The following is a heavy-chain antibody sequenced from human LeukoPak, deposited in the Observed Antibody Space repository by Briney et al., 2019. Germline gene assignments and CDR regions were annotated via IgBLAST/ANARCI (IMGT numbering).Heavy chain of an antibody. CDR3: VKDDPTAYFDY. CDR1: GFSFSDYG. V-gene: IGHV3-30*02. D-gene: IGHD4-17*01. J-gene: IGHJ4*02. CDR2: IRSDGSIK. Sequence: PGGSLRLSCAASGFSFSDYGMDWVRQAPGKGLEWVAFIRSDGSIKYYLDSVKGRFTISGDNSKNTMYLQMNSLRAEDTAVYYCVKDDPTAYFDYWGQGTLVTVSS.